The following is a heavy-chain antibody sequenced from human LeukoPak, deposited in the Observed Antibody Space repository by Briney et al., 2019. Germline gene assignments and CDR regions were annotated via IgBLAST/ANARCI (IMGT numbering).Heavy chain of an antibody. CDR2: IFSNDEK. D-gene: IGHD3-10*01. CDR3: ARLLLWFGELLDGMDV. V-gene: IGHV2-26*01. Sequence: SGPTLVNPTETLTLTCTVSGFSLSNARMGVSWIRQPPGKALEWLAHIFSNDEKSYSTSLKSRLTISKDTSKSQVVLTMTNMDPVDTATYYCARLLLWFGELLDGMDVWGQGTTVIVSS. CDR1: GFSLSNARMG. J-gene: IGHJ6*02.